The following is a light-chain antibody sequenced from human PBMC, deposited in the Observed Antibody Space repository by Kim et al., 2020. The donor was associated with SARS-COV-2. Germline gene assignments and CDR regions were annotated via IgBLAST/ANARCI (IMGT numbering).Light chain of an antibody. J-gene: IGKJ4*01. V-gene: IGKV1-6*01. CDR3: LQDYIYPLT. Sequence: AIQMTQSPSSLSASVGDRVTITCPASQGLGSELGWYQQKPGKAPKLLIYAASTLQSGVPSRFSGSGSGTDFTLTISSLQPEDFATYYCLQDYIYPLTFGGGTKVDIK. CDR1: QGLGSE. CDR2: AAS.